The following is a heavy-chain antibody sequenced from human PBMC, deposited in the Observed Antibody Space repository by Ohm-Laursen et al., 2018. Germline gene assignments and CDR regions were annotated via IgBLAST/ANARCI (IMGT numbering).Heavy chain of an antibody. CDR3: AKKRKIAAAGNNWFDP. CDR2: INDSGGDT. Sequence: SLRLSCAASGFIFSNYGMNWVRQAPGKGLEWVSSINDSGGDTYYADSVKGRFTISRDNSKNTLYLQMNSLRADDTAVYYCAKKRKIAAAGNNWFDPWGQGTLVTVSS. J-gene: IGHJ5*02. D-gene: IGHD6-13*01. V-gene: IGHV3-23*01. CDR1: GFIFSNYG.